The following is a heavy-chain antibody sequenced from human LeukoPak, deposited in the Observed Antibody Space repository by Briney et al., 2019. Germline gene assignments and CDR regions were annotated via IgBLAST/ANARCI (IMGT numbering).Heavy chain of an antibody. CDR2: IYHSGST. CDR1: GGSISSSSYY. D-gene: IGHD5-18*01. CDR3: AKDPHTGIAPDY. V-gene: IGHV4-39*07. J-gene: IGHJ4*02. Sequence: SETLSLTCTVSGGSISSSSYYWGWIRQPPGKGLEWIGSIYHSGSTYHNPSLKSRVTISVDTSKNQFSLKLTYVTAADTAVYYCAKDPHTGIAPDYWGQGTLVTVSS.